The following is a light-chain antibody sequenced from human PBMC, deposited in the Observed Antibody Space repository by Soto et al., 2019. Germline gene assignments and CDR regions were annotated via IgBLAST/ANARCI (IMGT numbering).Light chain of an antibody. CDR3: QQYNNWPRT. Sequence: EIVMTQSPATLSVSPGERATLSCRASQSVSSNLAWYQQKPGQAPRLLIYGASTRATSIPAGFSGSGSGTEFTLTISSLQSEDFAVYYCQQYNNWPRTVGQGTKVDIK. CDR1: QSVSSN. J-gene: IGKJ1*01. CDR2: GAS. V-gene: IGKV3-15*01.